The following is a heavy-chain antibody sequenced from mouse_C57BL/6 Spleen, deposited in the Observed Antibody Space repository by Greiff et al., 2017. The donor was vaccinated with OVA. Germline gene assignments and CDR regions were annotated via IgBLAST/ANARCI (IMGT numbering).Heavy chain of an antibody. V-gene: IGHV1-5*01. CDR1: GYTFTSYW. Sequence: VQLQQSGTVLARPGASVKMSCTTSGYTFTSYWMHWVQQRPGQGLEWIGAIYPGNSDTSYNQKFKGKAKLTAVTSASTAYMELSSLTNEDSAVYYCTRLDYGSSYAMDYWGQGTSVTVSS. D-gene: IGHD1-1*01. CDR3: TRLDYGSSYAMDY. CDR2: IYPGNSDT. J-gene: IGHJ4*01.